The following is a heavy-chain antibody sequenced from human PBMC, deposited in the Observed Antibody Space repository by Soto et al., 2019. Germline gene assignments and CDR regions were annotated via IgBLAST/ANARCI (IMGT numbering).Heavy chain of an antibody. J-gene: IGHJ6*02. CDR1: GGTFSSYA. V-gene: IGHV1-69*01. CDR2: IIPIFGTA. D-gene: IGHD3-22*01. Sequence: QVQLVQSGAEVKKPGSSVKVSCKASGGTFSSYAISWVRQAPGQGLEWMGGIIPIFGTANYAQKFQGRVTITADESTSTAYMELSSLRSEDTAVYYCARGPHYYDSSGYYSYYYYGMDVWGQGTTVTVSS. CDR3: ARGPHYYDSSGYYSYYYYGMDV.